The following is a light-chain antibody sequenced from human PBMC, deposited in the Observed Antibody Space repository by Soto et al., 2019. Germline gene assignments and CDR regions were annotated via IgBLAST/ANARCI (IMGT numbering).Light chain of an antibody. CDR3: QQYGSSGT. J-gene: IGKJ1*01. V-gene: IGKV3-20*01. CDR2: GAS. Sequence: EVVLTQSPGTLSLSPGERATLSCRASQNVYINSLAWYQQRPGQTPRLLIYGASTRAAAIPDRFSGSGSGADFALSIDGLEPEDFAVYYCQQYGSSGTFGQGTKVEIK. CDR1: QNVYINS.